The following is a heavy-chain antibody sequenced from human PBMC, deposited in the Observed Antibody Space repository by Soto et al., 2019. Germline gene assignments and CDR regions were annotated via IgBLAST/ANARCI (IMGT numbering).Heavy chain of an antibody. CDR2: TRNKVNSFSA. J-gene: IGHJ4*02. V-gene: IGHV3-72*01. Sequence: EVQLMESGGGLVQPGGSLRLSCAASGFIFSDYYMDWVRQVPGKGLEWVGRTRNKVNSFSAEYAASVKGRFSIYRDASKDSMYLKINSLKSDDTAVYYCARATGGSYDYGGQGARVTVPS. D-gene: IGHD3-16*01. CDR3: ARATGGSYDY. CDR1: GFIFSDYY.